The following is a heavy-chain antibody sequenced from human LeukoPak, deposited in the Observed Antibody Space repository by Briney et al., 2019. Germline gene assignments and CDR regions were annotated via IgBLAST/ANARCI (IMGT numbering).Heavy chain of an antibody. V-gene: IGHV4-4*07. D-gene: IGHD6-13*01. CDR3: ARLIAAGTVDY. CDR1: GGSISIYY. J-gene: IGHJ4*02. CDR2: ISTTGST. Sequence: ASETLSLTCTVSGGSISIYYWSWIRQPAGMGLEWIGRISTTGSTNYNPSLKSRVTMSVDTSKNQFSLKVSSVTAADTAVYYCARLIAAGTVDYWGQGTLVTVSS.